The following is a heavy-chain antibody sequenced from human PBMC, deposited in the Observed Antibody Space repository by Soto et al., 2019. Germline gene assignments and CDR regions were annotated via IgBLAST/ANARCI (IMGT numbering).Heavy chain of an antibody. CDR2: MNPNSGET. CDR1: GYTFTDYD. CDR3: ARVAVAARPRWYNWFDP. V-gene: IGHV1-8*01. J-gene: IGHJ5*02. Sequence: QEQLVQSGAEVKKPGASVKVSCKTSGYTFTDYDINLVRQATGQGLEGIGWMNPNSGETGYAQKFQGRVTMTRSASLSTAYLELSSLRSEDTAVYYCARVAVAARPRWYNWFDPWGQGTLVTVSS. D-gene: IGHD2-15*01.